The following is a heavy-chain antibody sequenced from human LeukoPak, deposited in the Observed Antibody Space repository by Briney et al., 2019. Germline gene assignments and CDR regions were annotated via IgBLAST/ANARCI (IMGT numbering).Heavy chain of an antibody. Sequence: SETLSLTCAVYGVSFSGYYWSWIRQPPGKGLEWIGEINHSGSTNYNPSLKSRVTISVDTSKNQFSLKLSSVTAADTAVYYCARGPSYGDYLYYFDYWGQGTLVTVSS. CDR2: INHSGST. J-gene: IGHJ4*02. V-gene: IGHV4-34*01. CDR3: ARGPSYGDYLYYFDY. CDR1: GVSFSGYY. D-gene: IGHD4-17*01.